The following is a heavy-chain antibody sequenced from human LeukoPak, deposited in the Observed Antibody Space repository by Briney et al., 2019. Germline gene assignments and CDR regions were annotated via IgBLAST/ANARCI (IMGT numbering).Heavy chain of an antibody. CDR1: GGSISPYY. J-gene: IGHJ6*02. D-gene: IGHD6-13*01. Sequence: SETLSLTCAVSGGSISPYYWSWIRQPPGKGLEWIGSIYHNTNTYYNPSLKSRVTISVGTSKNQFSLRLSSVTAADTAVYYCARVAAAAVNYYGMDVWGQGTTVTVSS. V-gene: IGHV4-38-2*01. CDR2: IYHNTNT. CDR3: ARVAAAAVNYYGMDV.